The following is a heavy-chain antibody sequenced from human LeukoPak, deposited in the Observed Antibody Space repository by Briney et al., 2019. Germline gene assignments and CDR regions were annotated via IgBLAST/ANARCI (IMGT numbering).Heavy chain of an antibody. CDR1: GGSISSTTYH. Sequence: SETLSLTCTVSGGSISSTTYHWGWIRQPPGKGLEWIGNIYYSGSTYYSPSLTSRVTISADTSKNQFSLKLSSVTAADTAVYFCARDTSYYGILTGSAYAFDIWGQGTMVTVSS. J-gene: IGHJ3*02. V-gene: IGHV4-39*07. CDR3: ARDTSYYGILTGSAYAFDI. D-gene: IGHD3-9*01. CDR2: IYYSGST.